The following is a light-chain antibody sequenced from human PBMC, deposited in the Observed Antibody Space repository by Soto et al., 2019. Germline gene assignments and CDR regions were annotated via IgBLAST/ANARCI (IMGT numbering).Light chain of an antibody. J-gene: IGKJ2*01. CDR3: QQYGSSPGT. CDR2: GAS. Sequence: EIVLTQSPGTLSLSPGERATLSCRASQSVSSSHLAWYQQKPGQAPRLLIYGASNRATGIPDRFSGSGSGTDFTLTISRLEPEDVAVYYCQQYGSSPGTFGQGTKLEI. CDR1: QSVSSSH. V-gene: IGKV3-20*01.